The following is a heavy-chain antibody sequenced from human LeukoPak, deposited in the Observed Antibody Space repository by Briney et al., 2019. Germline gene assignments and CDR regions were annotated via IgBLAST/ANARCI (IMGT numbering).Heavy chain of an antibody. CDR3: ARDPSHDSSGYPY. D-gene: IGHD3-22*01. Sequence: ASVKVSCKSSVYTFTSYGISWVRQAPAQGLEGMGWISAYNGNTNRAREVQGRVNMTTDTSTSPAYMELRSLGSDDTAVYYCARDPSHDSSGYPYWGQGTLVSVSS. CDR2: ISAYNGNT. V-gene: IGHV1-18*01. CDR1: VYTFTSYG. J-gene: IGHJ4*02.